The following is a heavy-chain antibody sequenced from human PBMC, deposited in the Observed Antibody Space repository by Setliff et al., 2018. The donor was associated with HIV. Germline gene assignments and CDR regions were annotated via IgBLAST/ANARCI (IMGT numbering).Heavy chain of an antibody. V-gene: IGHV4-4*07. J-gene: IGHJ3*01. CDR2: VHSTGTT. D-gene: IGHD3-10*01. Sequence: KPSETLSLTCTVSGGSFSTYYWSWIRQPAGEGPEYIGRVHSTGTTFYNPSLKSRVTMSVDASKNQLSLKLRSVTAADTAVYYCARARITMIGGRLEPYAFDRWGQGTKVTVSS. CDR1: GGSFSTYY. CDR3: ARARITMIGGRLEPYAFDR.